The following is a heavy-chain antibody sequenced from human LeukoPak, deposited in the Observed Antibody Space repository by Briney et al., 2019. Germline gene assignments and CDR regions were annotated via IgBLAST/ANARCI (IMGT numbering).Heavy chain of an antibody. Sequence: GGSLRLSCAASRFTFSSFWMSWVRQAPGKGLEWVANIKQDGSEKYYVDSVKGRFTISRDNAKNSLYLQMNSLRAEDTAVYYCAASLGYCSGARWWSDAFDIWGQGTRVTVSS. CDR3: AASLGYCSGARWWSDAFDI. CDR2: IKQDGSEK. J-gene: IGHJ3*02. D-gene: IGHD2-15*01. V-gene: IGHV3-7*03. CDR1: RFTFSSFW.